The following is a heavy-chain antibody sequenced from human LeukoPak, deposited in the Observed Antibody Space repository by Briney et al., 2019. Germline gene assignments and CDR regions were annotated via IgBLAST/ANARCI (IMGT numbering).Heavy chain of an antibody. J-gene: IGHJ5*02. CDR2: ISGSGSST. Sequence: GGSLRLSCAASGFTFSSYAMSWVRQAPGKGLEWVSAISGSGSSTYYADSVKGRFTISRDNSKNTLYLQMNSLRAEDTAVYYCAKEQVWGSNGYSTFDPWGQGTLVNVSS. CDR1: GFTFSSYA. D-gene: IGHD3-22*01. CDR3: AKEQVWGSNGYSTFDP. V-gene: IGHV3-23*01.